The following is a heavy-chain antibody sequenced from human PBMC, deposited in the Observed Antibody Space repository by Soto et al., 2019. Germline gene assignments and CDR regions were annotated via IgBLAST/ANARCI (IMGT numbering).Heavy chain of an antibody. V-gene: IGHV3-21*01. CDR2: ISSTTNCI. CDR1: GFTFTRYS. Sequence: GGSLRLSCAASGFTFTRYSMNWVRQAPGKGLEWVSSISSTTNCIYYADSMKGRFTVSRDNAKNSVYLEMNSLSAEDTAVYYCARESEDLTSNFDYWGQGTLVTVSS. CDR3: ARESEDLTSNFDY. J-gene: IGHJ4*02.